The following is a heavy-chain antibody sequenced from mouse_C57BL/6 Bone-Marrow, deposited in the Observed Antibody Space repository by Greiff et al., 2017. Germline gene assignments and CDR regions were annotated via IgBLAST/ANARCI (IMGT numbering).Heavy chain of an antibody. CDR1: GYTFTSYW. CDR2: IDPSDSYT. Sequence: VQLQQPGAELVMPGASVKLSCKASGYTFTSYWMHWVKQRPGQGLEWIGEIDPSDSYTNYNQKFKGKSTLTVDKSSSTAYMQLSSLTSEDSAVDYCARDYSNYFYALDYWGQGTSVTVSS. CDR3: ARDYSNYFYALDY. V-gene: IGHV1-69*01. D-gene: IGHD2-5*01. J-gene: IGHJ4*01.